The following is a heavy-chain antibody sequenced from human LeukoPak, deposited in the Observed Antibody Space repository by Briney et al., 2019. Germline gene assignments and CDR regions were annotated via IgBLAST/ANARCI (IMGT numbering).Heavy chain of an antibody. J-gene: IGHJ4*02. V-gene: IGHV3-48*01. Sequence: PGGSLRLSCAPSGFTFSSFSMNWVRQAPGKGLEWVSYISSSSSTIYYADSVKGRFTVSRDNAKNSLSLQMNSLRAEDTAVYYCARDPWAFSSSSRVYWGQGTLVTVSS. CDR3: ARDPWAFSSSSRVY. D-gene: IGHD6-13*01. CDR2: ISSSSSTI. CDR1: GFTFSSFS.